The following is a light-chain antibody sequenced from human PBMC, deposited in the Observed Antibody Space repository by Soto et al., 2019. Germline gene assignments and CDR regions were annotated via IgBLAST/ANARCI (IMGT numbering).Light chain of an antibody. CDR1: SSDVGAYNY. Sequence: QSVLTQPRSVSGSPGQSVTISCTGTSSDVGAYNYVPWYQQHSGKAPKLIIYDVTKRPSGVPDRFSASKSGNTASLTISGLQAEDEADYHCCSYAGSQNWVFGGGTKVTVL. CDR2: DVT. CDR3: CSYAGSQNWV. V-gene: IGLV2-11*01. J-gene: IGLJ3*02.